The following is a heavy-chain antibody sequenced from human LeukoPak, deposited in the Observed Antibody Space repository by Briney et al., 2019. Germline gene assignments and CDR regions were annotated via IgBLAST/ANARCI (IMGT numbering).Heavy chain of an antibody. V-gene: IGHV4-38-2*02. Sequence: SETLSLTCTVSVYSISNGYHWAWIRQPPGKGLEWIGSSYYSGSTYYNPSLKSRVTISVDTSKNQFSLKLTSVTAADTAVYYCARDRDYYGSGSYIYWGQGTLVTVSS. CDR3: ARDRDYYGSGSYIY. CDR1: VYSISNGYH. D-gene: IGHD3-10*01. CDR2: SYYSGST. J-gene: IGHJ4*02.